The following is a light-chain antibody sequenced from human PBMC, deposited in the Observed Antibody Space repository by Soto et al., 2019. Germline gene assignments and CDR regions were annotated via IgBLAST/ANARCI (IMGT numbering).Light chain of an antibody. Sequence: EVVMTQSPLSLPVTLGQPASISCRSSQSLVNSDGNTYLNWFQQRPGQSPRRLIYKVSNRDSGVPDRLRGGGSGTDFTLKISGVGAEDVGVFYCMKGTPGPRTSGQGTKVKIK. V-gene: IGKV2-30*01. CDR2: KVS. J-gene: IGKJ1*01. CDR3: MKGTPGPRT. CDR1: QSLVNSDGNTY.